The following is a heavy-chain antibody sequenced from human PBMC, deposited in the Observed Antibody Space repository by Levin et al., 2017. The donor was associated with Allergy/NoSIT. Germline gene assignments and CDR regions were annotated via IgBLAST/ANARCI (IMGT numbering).Heavy chain of an antibody. CDR2: IDYAGST. V-gene: IGHV4-39*01. Sequence: PSETLSLTCTVSGDSISKTTYYWGWVRQPPGKGLEWIGTIDYAGSTYYNPSLKSRVTISVDTSRNQFSVRLNSVTAADTAVYYCAMDTRVFTRFDYWGPGTLASFSS. CDR3: AMDTRVFTRFDY. D-gene: IGHD5-18*01. CDR1: GDSISKTTYY. J-gene: IGHJ4*02.